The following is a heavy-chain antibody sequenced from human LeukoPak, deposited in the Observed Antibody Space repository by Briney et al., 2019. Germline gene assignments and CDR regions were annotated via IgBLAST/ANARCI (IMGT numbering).Heavy chain of an antibody. D-gene: IGHD3-16*02. J-gene: IGHJ1*01. Sequence: ASVKVSCKASGYTFTSYGISWVRRAPGQGLEWMGWISAYNGKTNYAQKLQGRVTMTTDTSTSTAYMELRSLRSDDTAVYYCARGLLTFGGVIGGPQALEYFQHWGQGTLVTVSS. CDR3: ARGLLTFGGVIGGPQALEYFQH. CDR2: ISAYNGKT. V-gene: IGHV1-18*01. CDR1: GYTFTSYG.